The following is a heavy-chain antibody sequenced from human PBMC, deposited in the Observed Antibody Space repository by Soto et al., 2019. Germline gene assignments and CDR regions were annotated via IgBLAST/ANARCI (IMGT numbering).Heavy chain of an antibody. Sequence: SETLSITCTVSGGSISSYYWSWIRQPPGKGLEWIGYIYYSGSTNYNPSLKSRVTISVDTSKNQFSLKLSSVTAADTAVYYCARGYVFWSGAQGYYFDYWGQGTLVTVSS. V-gene: IGHV4-59*01. CDR3: ARGYVFWSGAQGYYFDY. CDR1: GGSISSYY. CDR2: IYYSGST. J-gene: IGHJ4*02. D-gene: IGHD3-3*01.